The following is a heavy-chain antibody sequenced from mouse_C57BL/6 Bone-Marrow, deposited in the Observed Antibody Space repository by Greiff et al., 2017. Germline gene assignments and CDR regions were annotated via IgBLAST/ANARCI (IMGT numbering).Heavy chain of an antibody. CDR2: IRNKANGYTT. Sequence: EVKVVESGGGLVQPGGSLSLSCAASGFTFTDYYMSWVRQPPGKALEWLGFIRNKANGYTTEYSASVKGRFTISRDNSQSILYLQMNALRAEDSATYYWARCLYGLYWYCDVWGTGTTVTVSS. CDR3: ARCLYGLYWYCDV. J-gene: IGHJ1*03. V-gene: IGHV7-3*01. CDR1: GFTFTDYY. D-gene: IGHD1-1*02.